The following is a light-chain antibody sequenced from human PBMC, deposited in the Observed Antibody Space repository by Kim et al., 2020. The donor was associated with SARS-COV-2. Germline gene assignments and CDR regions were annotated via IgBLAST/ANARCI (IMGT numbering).Light chain of an antibody. Sequence: QPVTTSSPGPSSAVGHNNYVSWYQQNPGQATILRIDAVSQRPSGVPARVSASTSGNTASLTREGPHADQEADYYCCSYADIYSHWVGGGGPQLTVL. J-gene: IGLJ3*02. CDR3: CSYADIYSHWV. CDR1: SSAVGHNNY. V-gene: IGLV2-11*01. CDR2: AVS.